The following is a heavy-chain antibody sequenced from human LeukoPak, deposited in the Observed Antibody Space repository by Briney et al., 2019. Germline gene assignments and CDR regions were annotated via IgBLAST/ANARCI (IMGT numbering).Heavy chain of an antibody. Sequence: SQTLSLTCSVSGGSISSGGYYWSWIRQPPGKGLEWIGYIYYSGSTNYNPSLRSRVTISVDTSKNQFSLKLSSVTAADTAVYYCARDDTIPGALDMWGQGTMVTVSS. D-gene: IGHD3-3*01. CDR1: GGSISSGGYY. J-gene: IGHJ3*02. V-gene: IGHV4-61*08. CDR3: ARDDTIPGALDM. CDR2: IYYSGST.